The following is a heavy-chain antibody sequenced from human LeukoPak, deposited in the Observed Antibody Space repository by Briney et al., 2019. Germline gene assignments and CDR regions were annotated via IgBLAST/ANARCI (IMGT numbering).Heavy chain of an antibody. V-gene: IGHV3-33*08. D-gene: IGHD6-13*01. CDR2: IWYDGSNQ. CDR3: ARDLSSSWSPGV. CDR1: GFTFSNYG. J-gene: IGHJ3*01. Sequence: GRSLRLSCSVSGFTFSNYGFHWVRQAPGKGPEWTAAIWYDGSNQYYPDSVKGRFTISRDNSKNTIYLQMNSLRIEDTAMYYCARDLSSSWSPGVWGQGTMVSVSS.